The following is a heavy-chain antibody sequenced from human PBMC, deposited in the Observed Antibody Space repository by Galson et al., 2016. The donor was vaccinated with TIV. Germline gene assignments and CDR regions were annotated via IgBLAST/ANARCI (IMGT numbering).Heavy chain of an antibody. CDR3: ALRVPTYSNQWS. D-gene: IGHD1-26*01. V-gene: IGHV4-61*05. J-gene: IGHJ5*02. Sequence: ETLSLTCSVSGGSISSSIYYWTWIRQPPGKGLEWIGYIYYSGSTNYSPSLKSRVTISRDTSKNQFSLKLNSATASDTAVYFCALRVPTYSNQWSWGQGTLVPVSS. CDR1: GGSISSSIYY. CDR2: IYYSGST.